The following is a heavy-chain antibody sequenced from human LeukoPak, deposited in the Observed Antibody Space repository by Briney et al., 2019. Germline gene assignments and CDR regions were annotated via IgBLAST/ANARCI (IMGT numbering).Heavy chain of an antibody. J-gene: IGHJ4*02. CDR3: ANASRRYSSSWHFDY. V-gene: IGHV3-9*01. Sequence: GGSLRLSCAASGFTFDDYAMHWVRQAPGKGLEWVSGISWNSGSIGYADSVKGRFTISRDNAKNSLYLQMNSLRAEDTALYYCANASRRYSSSWHFDYWGQGTLVTVSS. CDR2: ISWNSGSI. D-gene: IGHD6-13*01. CDR1: GFTFDDYA.